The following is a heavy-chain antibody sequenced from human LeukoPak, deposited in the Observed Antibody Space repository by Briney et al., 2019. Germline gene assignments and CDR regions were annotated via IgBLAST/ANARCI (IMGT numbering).Heavy chain of an antibody. Sequence: ASVKVSCKASGYTFTGYYMHWVRQAPGQGLEWMGWINPNSGGTNYAQKYQGRVTMTRDTSISTAYMELSRLRSEDTAVYYCARRGDTGDAFDIWGQGTMVTVSS. V-gene: IGHV1-2*02. CDR2: INPNSGGT. J-gene: IGHJ3*02. D-gene: IGHD3-16*01. CDR1: GYTFTGYY. CDR3: ARRGDTGDAFDI.